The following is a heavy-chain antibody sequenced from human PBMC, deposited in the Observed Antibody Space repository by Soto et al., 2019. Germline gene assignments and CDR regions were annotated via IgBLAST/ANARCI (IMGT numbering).Heavy chain of an antibody. CDR2: INPSGGST. D-gene: IGHD6-19*01. V-gene: IGHV1-46*01. Sequence: ASVKVSCKASGYTFTSYYMHWVRQAPGQGLEWMGIINPSGGSTSYAQKFQGRVTMTRDTSTSTVYMELSSLRSEDTAVYYCARDFRAPISSGWSHWGPWGQGTLVNVSS. J-gene: IGHJ5*02. CDR1: GYTFTSYY. CDR3: ARDFRAPISSGWSHWGP.